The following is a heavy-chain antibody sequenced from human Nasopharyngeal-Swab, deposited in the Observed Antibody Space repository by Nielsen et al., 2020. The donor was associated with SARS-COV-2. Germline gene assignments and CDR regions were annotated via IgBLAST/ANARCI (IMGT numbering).Heavy chain of an antibody. D-gene: IGHD3-10*01. J-gene: IGHJ6*02. V-gene: IGHV3-30-3*01. CDR3: ARDRGKITMLPTGGMDV. Sequence: RGSLRLSCAASGFTFSSYAMHWVRQAPGKGLEWVAVISYDGSNKYYADSVKGRFTISRDNSKNTLYLQMNSLRAEDTAVYYCARDRGKITMLPTGGMDVWGQGTTVTVSS. CDR2: ISYDGSNK. CDR1: GFTFSSYA.